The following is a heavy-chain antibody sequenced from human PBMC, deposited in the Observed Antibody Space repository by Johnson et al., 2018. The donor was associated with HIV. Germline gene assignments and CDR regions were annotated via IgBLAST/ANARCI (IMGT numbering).Heavy chain of an antibody. CDR2: INWNGGST. CDR3: ANTYYYDSSGYSGAFDL. CDR1: RFIFDDYG. J-gene: IGHJ3*01. V-gene: IGHV3-20*04. Sequence: EVQLVESGGGMVRPGGSLRLSCAASRFIFDDYGMSWVRQAPGKGLEWVSGINWNGGSTGYADSVRGRFTISRDNAKNSLYLQMNSLRAEDTAVYYCANTYYYDSSGYSGAFDLGGQGAMVTVSS. D-gene: IGHD3-22*01.